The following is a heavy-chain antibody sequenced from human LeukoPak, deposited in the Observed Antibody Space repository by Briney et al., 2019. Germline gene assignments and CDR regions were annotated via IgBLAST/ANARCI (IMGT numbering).Heavy chain of an antibody. D-gene: IGHD3-10*01. J-gene: IGHJ4*01. CDR2: IYNSGST. V-gene: IGHV4-59*08. CDR3: ARHYYGSGSLKIFDY. CDR1: GNSISSYY. Sequence: SETLSLTCTVSGNSISSYYLSWIRQSPGKGLEWIGYIYNSGSTNYNPSLKSRVTMSVDTSKTQFSLKLSSVTAADTAVYYCARHYYGSGSLKIFDYWGHGTLVTVSS.